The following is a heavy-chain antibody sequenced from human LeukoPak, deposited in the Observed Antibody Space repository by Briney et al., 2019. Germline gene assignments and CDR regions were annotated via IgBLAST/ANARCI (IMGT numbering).Heavy chain of an antibody. D-gene: IGHD3-10*01. CDR2: IWSDGSNK. Sequence: GRSLRLSCAASGFTFSSYGMHWVRQARGKGLEWGTIIWSDGSNKYYADSVKGRFTISRDNSKNTLYLQMNSLRAEDTAVYYCARTPSVYYGSGNYFDYWGQGTLVTVSS. J-gene: IGHJ4*02. CDR3: ARTPSVYYGSGNYFDY. V-gene: IGHV3-33*01. CDR1: GFTFSSYG.